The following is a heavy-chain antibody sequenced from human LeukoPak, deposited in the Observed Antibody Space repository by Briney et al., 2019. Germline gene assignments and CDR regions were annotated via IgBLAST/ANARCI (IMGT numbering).Heavy chain of an antibody. D-gene: IGHD3-3*01. J-gene: IGHJ6*03. V-gene: IGHV7-4-1*02. CDR3: ARVMENYYYYMDV. CDR1: GYTFTSYD. CDR2: INTNTGNP. Sequence: ASVKVSCKASGYTFTSYDINWVRQAPGQGLEWMGWINTNTGNPTYAQGFTGRFVFSLDTSVSTAYLQISSLKAEDTAVYYCARVMENYYYYMDVWGKGTTVTVSS.